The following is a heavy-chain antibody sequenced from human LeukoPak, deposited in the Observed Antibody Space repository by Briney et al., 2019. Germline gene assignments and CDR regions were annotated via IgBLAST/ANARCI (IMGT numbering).Heavy chain of an antibody. V-gene: IGHV1-18*01. CDR3: ARERLGYYDILTGYSTFDY. CDR1: GYTFTSYG. J-gene: IGHJ4*02. Sequence: ASVKVSCKASGYTFTSYGISWVRQAPGQGLEWMGWISAYNGNTNYAQKLQGRVTMTTNTSTSTAYMELRSLRSDDTAVYYCARERLGYYDILTGYSTFDYWGQGTLVTVSS. CDR2: ISAYNGNT. D-gene: IGHD3-9*01.